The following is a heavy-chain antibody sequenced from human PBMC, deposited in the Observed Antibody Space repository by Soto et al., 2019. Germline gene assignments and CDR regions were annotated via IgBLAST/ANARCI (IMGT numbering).Heavy chain of an antibody. CDR3: AKKLADGGVAVYAMNV. D-gene: IGHD2-15*01. CDR2: VSGRGGTT. V-gene: IGHV3-23*01. J-gene: IGHJ6*02. Sequence: GGSLRLSCAASGFTFKNYAMSWVRQAPGKGLEWVSAVSGRGGTTFCADSVTGRFTFARDNSKNMVYLQINRLKAEGRAVYSSAKKLADGGVAVYAMNVWAQGPTVTVSS. CDR1: GFTFKNYA.